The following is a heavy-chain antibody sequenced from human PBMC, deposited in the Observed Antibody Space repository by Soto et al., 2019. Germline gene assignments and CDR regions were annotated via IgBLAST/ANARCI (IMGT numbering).Heavy chain of an antibody. J-gene: IGHJ6*03. CDR1: GFTVSSNY. CDR3: ATPMGVRGVSQDYYYYMDV. V-gene: IGHV3-66*04. CDR2: IYSGGST. Sequence: GESLKISCAASGFTVSSNYMSWVRQAPGKGLEWVSVIYSGGSTYYADSVKGRFTISRDNSKNTLYLQMNSLRAEDTAVYYCATPMGVRGVSQDYYYYMDVWGKGTTVTVSS. D-gene: IGHD3-10*01.